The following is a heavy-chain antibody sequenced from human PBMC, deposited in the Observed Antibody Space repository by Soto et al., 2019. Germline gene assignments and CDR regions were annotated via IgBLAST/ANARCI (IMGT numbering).Heavy chain of an antibody. Sequence: WGSLRLSCAASGFTVSSNYMSWVRQAPGKGLEWVSVIYSGGSTYYADSVKGRFTISRDNSKNTLYLQMNSLRAEDTAVYYCARVYWNYENGMDVWGQGTTVTVSS. D-gene: IGHD1-7*01. CDR2: IYSGGST. V-gene: IGHV3-53*01. CDR1: GFTVSSNY. CDR3: ARVYWNYENGMDV. J-gene: IGHJ6*02.